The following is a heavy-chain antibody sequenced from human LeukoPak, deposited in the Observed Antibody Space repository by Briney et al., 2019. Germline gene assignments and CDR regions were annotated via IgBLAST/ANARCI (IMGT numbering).Heavy chain of an antibody. CDR1: GGTFSSYA. D-gene: IGHD1-7*01. CDR3: ARSLELPPPDYYYYYYYMDV. Sequence: SVKVSCKASGGTFSSYAISWVRQAPGQGLEWMGGIIPIFGTANYAQKFQGRVTITTDESTSTAYMELSSLRSEDTAVYYCARSLELPPPDYYYYYYYMDVWGKGTTVTVSS. V-gene: IGHV1-69*05. J-gene: IGHJ6*03. CDR2: IIPIFGTA.